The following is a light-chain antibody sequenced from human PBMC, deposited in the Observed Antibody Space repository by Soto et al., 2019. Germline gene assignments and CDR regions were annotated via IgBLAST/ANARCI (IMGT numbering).Light chain of an antibody. Sequence: QSVLTQSSSASASLGSSVKPTCTLSSGHSSYIIAWHQQQPGKAPRYLMKLEGSGSYNKGSGVPDRFSGSSSGADRYLTSSSLQFEDEADYYCETWDFNTRVFGGGTKLTVL. J-gene: IGLJ3*02. CDR2: LEGSGSY. CDR1: SGHSSYI. V-gene: IGLV4-60*02. CDR3: ETWDFNTRV.